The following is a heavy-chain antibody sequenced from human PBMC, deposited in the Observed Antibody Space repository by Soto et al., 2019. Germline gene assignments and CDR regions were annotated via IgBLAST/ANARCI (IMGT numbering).Heavy chain of an antibody. D-gene: IGHD3-10*01. CDR2: TIPVFNTA. V-gene: IGHV1-69*06. CDR1: GGTLSDHG. CDR3: ERGVYGSGNYYTGPSAFDI. Sequence: QVQLEQSGAEVKKPGSSVKVSCKASGGTLSDHGVAWLRQAPGQGLEWMGGTIPVFNTAKYAQKFQGRVTVTTDKFTNIAYMELSSLRSEDTAFYFCERGVYGSGNYYTGPSAFDICGQGTLVIVSS. J-gene: IGHJ3*02.